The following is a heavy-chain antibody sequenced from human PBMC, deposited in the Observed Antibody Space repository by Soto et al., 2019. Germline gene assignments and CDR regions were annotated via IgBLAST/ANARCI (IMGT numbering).Heavy chain of an antibody. CDR3: ARELSPIYDILTGYYRGAQGDAFVI. D-gene: IGHD3-9*01. J-gene: IGHJ3*02. Sequence: ASVKVSCKASGYTFTSYGISWVRQAPGQGLEWMGWISAYNGNTNYAQKLQGRVTMTTDTSTSTAYMELRSLRSDDTAVYYCARELSPIYDILTGYYRGAQGDAFVIWGQGTMVTVSS. CDR2: ISAYNGNT. CDR1: GYTFTSYG. V-gene: IGHV1-18*01.